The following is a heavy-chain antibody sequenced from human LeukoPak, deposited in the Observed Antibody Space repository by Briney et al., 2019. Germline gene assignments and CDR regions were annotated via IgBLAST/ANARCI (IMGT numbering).Heavy chain of an antibody. CDR3: AGGIAAAGPAAFDI. V-gene: IGHV3-48*03. CDR1: GFTFSSYE. Sequence: GGSLRLSCAASGFTFSSYEMNWVRQAPGKGLEWVSYISSSGSTIYYADSVKGRFTISRDNAKNSLYLQMNSLRAEDTAVYYCAGGIAAAGPAAFDIWGQGTMVTVSS. J-gene: IGHJ3*02. D-gene: IGHD6-13*01. CDR2: ISSSGSTI.